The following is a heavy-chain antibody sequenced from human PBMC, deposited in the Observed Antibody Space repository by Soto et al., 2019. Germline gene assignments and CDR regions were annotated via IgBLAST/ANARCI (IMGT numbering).Heavy chain of an antibody. Sequence: SETLSLTCTVSGGSISSGDYYWCWIRQPPGKGLEWIGYIYYSGSTYYHPSLKSRVTISVDTSKNQFSLKLSSVTAADTAVYYCARDRPYYDILTGPSGFDPWGQGTLVTVSS. V-gene: IGHV4-30-4*01. CDR1: GGSISSGDYY. D-gene: IGHD3-9*01. CDR2: IYYSGST. J-gene: IGHJ5*02. CDR3: ARDRPYYDILTGPSGFDP.